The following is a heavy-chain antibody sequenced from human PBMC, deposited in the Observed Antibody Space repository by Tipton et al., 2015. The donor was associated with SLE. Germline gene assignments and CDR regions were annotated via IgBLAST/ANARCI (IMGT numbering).Heavy chain of an antibody. Sequence: TLSLTCTVSGGSMNIGVLYWGWIRQHPGKGLEWIGRIYTSGATDDNPSLKSRVTMSVDMSKNQIFLKMTSVTAADSAVYFCARVWLNNAFDIWGQGTRVTVSS. CDR2: IYTSGAT. D-gene: IGHD2/OR15-2a*01. CDR1: GGSMNIGVLY. J-gene: IGHJ3*02. CDR3: ARVWLNNAFDI. V-gene: IGHV4-31*03.